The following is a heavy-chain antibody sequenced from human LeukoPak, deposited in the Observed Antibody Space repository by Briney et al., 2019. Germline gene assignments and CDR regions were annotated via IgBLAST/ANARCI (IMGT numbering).Heavy chain of an antibody. CDR3: ARLSVVVPAAFRGAFDI. CDR2: VYPGDSDT. Sequence: GESLKISCKGSGYSFTSYWIGWVRQMPGKGLEWMGIVYPGDSDTRYSPSFQGQVTISADKSISTAYLQWSSLKASDTAMYYCARLSVVVPAAFRGAFDIWGQGTMVTVSS. J-gene: IGHJ3*02. V-gene: IGHV5-51*01. D-gene: IGHD2-2*01. CDR1: GYSFTSYW.